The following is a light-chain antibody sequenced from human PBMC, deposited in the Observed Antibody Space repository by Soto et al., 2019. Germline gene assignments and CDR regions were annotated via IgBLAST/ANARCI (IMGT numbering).Light chain of an antibody. CDR2: AAS. Sequence: DIQLTQSPSFLSASVGDIVTITCRASQGISSSLAWYQQKPGKAPKLLIYAASTLQSGVPSRFSGSGSGTEFTLTISSLQPEDFATYYCQQLNSYPGTFGPGPKVDIK. CDR1: QGISSS. J-gene: IGKJ3*01. CDR3: QQLNSYPGT. V-gene: IGKV1-9*01.